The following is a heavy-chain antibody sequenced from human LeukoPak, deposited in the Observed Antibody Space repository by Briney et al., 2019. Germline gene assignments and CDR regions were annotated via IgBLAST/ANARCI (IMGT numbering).Heavy chain of an antibody. D-gene: IGHD6-19*01. V-gene: IGHV4-39*01. Sequence: SETLSLTCTVSGGSITSSSYYWGWIRQPPGKGLEWIGSIYYSGSTNYNPSLKSRVTISVDTSKNQFSLKLSSVTAADTAVYYCARQDDYGYSSGWDESFDYWGQGTLVTVSS. CDR2: IYYSGST. CDR1: GGSITSSSYY. J-gene: IGHJ4*02. CDR3: ARQDDYGYSSGWDESFDY.